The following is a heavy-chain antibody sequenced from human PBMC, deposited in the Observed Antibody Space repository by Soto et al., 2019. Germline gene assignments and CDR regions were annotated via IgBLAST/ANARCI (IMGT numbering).Heavy chain of an antibody. Sequence: EESLKISCKGSGYSFSTYSIGWVRQMPGKGLEWMGNIFSSDSYARYSPSFQGQVTISVDRSISTAYLQWSSLKASDTAMYYCTTWRSSSWFDYWGQGTQVTVSS. CDR3: TTWRSSSWFDY. J-gene: IGHJ4*02. CDR2: IFSSDSYA. V-gene: IGHV5-51*01. D-gene: IGHD6-13*01. CDR1: GYSFSTYS.